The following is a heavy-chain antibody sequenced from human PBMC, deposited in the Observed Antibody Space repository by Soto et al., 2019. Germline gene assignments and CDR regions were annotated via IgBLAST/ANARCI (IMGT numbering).Heavy chain of an antibody. D-gene: IGHD1-1*01. Sequence: LKISCKGSGYSFTSYWIGWVRQMPGKGLEWMGIIYPGDSDTRYSPSFQGQVTISADKSISTAYLQWSSLKASDTAMYYCARQRPTSYDYYGLDVWGQGTTVTVSS. CDR1: GYSFTSYW. J-gene: IGHJ6*02. CDR2: IYPGDSDT. V-gene: IGHV5-51*01. CDR3: ARQRPTSYDYYGLDV.